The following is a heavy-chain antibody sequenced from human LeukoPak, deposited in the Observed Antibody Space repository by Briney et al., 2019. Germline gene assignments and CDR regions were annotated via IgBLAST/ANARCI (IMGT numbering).Heavy chain of an antibody. D-gene: IGHD6-13*01. J-gene: IGHJ6*02. Sequence: GRSLRLSCAASGFTFSSYAMHWVRQAPGKGLEWVSAISGSGGSTYYADSVKGRFTISRDNAKNSLYLQMNSLRAEDTAVYYCARNPAAPYGMDVWGQGTTVTVSS. CDR3: ARNPAAPYGMDV. CDR1: GFTFSSYA. CDR2: ISGSGGST. V-gene: IGHV3-21*04.